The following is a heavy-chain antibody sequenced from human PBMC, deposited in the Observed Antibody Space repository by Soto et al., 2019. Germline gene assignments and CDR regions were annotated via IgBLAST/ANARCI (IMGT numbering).Heavy chain of an antibody. CDR2: INAGKGDT. CDR3: ARNILGGTTDY. D-gene: IGHD1-7*01. Sequence: QVQLVQSGAEEKKPGASVKVSCKASGYTFTNHAIHWVRQAPGQGLEWMGWINAGKGDTKYPQRFQGRVTITRDTSASTAYMELSSLRSEDTAVYYCARNILGGTTDYWGPGTLVTASS. J-gene: IGHJ4*02. CDR1: GYTFTNHA. V-gene: IGHV1-3*05.